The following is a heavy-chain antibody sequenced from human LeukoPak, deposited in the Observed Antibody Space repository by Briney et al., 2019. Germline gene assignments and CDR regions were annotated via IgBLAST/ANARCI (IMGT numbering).Heavy chain of an antibody. J-gene: IGHJ4*02. CDR1: GLPFSRDS. Sequence: GGSLRLSCAASGLPFSRDSMHWVRQSPGKGLVWLSRISPDGTTTNYADSVKGRFTISRDNAKNTLYLQMNSVRDEDTAVYYCASDVAYKFDYWGQGTLVTFSS. CDR2: ISPDGTTT. D-gene: IGHD5-24*01. CDR3: ASDVAYKFDY. V-gene: IGHV3-74*01.